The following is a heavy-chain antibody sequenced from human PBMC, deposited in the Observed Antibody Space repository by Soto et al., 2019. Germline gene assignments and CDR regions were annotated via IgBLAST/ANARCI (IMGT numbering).Heavy chain of an antibody. J-gene: IGHJ5*01. CDR3: ARMGGSFLDS. V-gene: IGHV1-69*06. D-gene: IGHD1-26*01. Sequence: QVQLVQSGAEVKKPGSSVKVSCKASGGTFSSYAITWVRQAPGQGLDWMGEIIPIFGATNFAQRFQGRLTITADKSTTPADMELSSLTYDDTAVYYCARMGGSFLDSWGQGTLVIVSS. CDR1: GGTFSSYA. CDR2: IIPIFGAT.